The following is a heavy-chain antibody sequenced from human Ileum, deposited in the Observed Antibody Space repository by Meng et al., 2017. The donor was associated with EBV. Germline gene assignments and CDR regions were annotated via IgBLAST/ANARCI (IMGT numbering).Heavy chain of an antibody. J-gene: IGHJ4*02. CDR1: GYTFTSSS. D-gene: IGHD6-19*01. V-gene: IGHV7-4-1*01. CDR3: ARGNGWRFDY. CDR2: ININTGNP. Sequence: QVQLVQSGFELKKHGESVKVSCQAAGYTFTSSSMNWVRHAPGQGLEWMGWININTGNPTYAQGFTGRFVFSLDTSVSTAYLQIDSLKADDTAVYYCARGNGWRFDYWGQGTLVTVSS.